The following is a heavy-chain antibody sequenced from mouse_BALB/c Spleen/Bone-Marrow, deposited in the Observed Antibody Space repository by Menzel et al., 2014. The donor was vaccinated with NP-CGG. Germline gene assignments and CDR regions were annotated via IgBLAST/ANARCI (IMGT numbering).Heavy chain of an antibody. CDR3: AYYRYDVNY. Sequence: DLVKPGASVKLSCKASGYTFTSYWINWIKQRPGQGLEWIGRIAPGSGSTYYNEMFKGKAILTVDTSSSTAYIQLSSLSSEDSAVYFCAYYRYDVNYWGQGITLTVSS. CDR2: IAPGSGST. CDR1: GYTFTSYW. V-gene: IGHV1S41*01. D-gene: IGHD2-14*01. J-gene: IGHJ2*01.